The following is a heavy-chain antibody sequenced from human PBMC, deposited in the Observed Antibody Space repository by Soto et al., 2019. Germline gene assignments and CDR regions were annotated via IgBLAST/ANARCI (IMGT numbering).Heavy chain of an antibody. V-gene: IGHV3-30-3*01. CDR3: AKDKVAARLYYYMDV. CDR1: GFTFRNHA. CDR2: IAYDGSNA. D-gene: IGHD6-6*01. J-gene: IGHJ6*03. Sequence: GGSLRLSCAASGFTFRNHAMHWVRQAPGKGLECLAVIAYDGSNAFYRDSVKGRFTISRDNSKNTLYLHMNSLRAEDTALYYFAKDKVAARLYYYMDVWGKGTTVTVSS.